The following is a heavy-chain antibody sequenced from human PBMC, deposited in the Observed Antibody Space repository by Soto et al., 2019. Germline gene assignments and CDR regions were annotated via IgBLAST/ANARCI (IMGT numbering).Heavy chain of an antibody. Sequence: SLTCAVYGGSFSGYYWSWIRQPPGKGLEWIGEINHSGSTNYNPSLKSRVTISVDTSKNQFSLKLSSVTAADTAVYYCARSMVRTTGMTPLDYWGQGTLVTVSS. D-gene: IGHD3-10*01. CDR3: ARSMVRTTGMTPLDY. V-gene: IGHV4-34*01. CDR1: GGSFSGYY. J-gene: IGHJ4*02. CDR2: INHSGST.